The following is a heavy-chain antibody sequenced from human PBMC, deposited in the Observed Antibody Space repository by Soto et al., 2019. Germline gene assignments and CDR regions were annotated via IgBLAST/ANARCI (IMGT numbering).Heavy chain of an antibody. CDR2: IYWDDDK. J-gene: IGHJ4*02. V-gene: IGHV2-5*02. D-gene: IGHD6-19*01. CDR1: GFSLSTSGVG. Sequence: QITLKESGPTLVKPTQTLTLTCTFSGFSLSTSGVGVGWIRQPPGKALEWLALIYWDDDKRYSPSLKSRLTITTDPSKTQVALTMTNMDPVDTATYYCAHRLGGIGVAGTFDYWGQGTLVTVSS. CDR3: AHRLGGIGVAGTFDY.